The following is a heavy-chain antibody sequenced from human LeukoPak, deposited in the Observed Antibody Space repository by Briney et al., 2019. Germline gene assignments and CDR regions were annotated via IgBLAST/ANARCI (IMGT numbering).Heavy chain of an antibody. D-gene: IGHD3-22*01. Sequence: GGSLRLSCAASGFTFSTYWMHWVRQAPGKGLVWVSRINSDGSSTSYADSVKGRFTISRDNAKNTLYLQMNSLRAEDTALYYCARGYYYDSSGYYSGIDYWGQGTLVTVSS. CDR2: INSDGSST. CDR1: GFTFSTYW. J-gene: IGHJ4*02. V-gene: IGHV3-74*01. CDR3: ARGYYYDSSGYYSGIDY.